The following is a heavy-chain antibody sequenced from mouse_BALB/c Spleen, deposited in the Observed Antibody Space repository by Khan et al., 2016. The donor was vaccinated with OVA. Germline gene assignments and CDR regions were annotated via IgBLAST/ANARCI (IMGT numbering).Heavy chain of an antibody. CDR2: INTYTGEA. V-gene: IGHV9-3-1*01. CDR3: SRSNGNDWCAY. J-gene: IGHJ3*01. CDR1: GYTLTNYG. D-gene: IGHD2-1*01. Sequence: QIQLVQSGPELKKPGETVKISCKASGYTLTNYGMNWVKQAPGKGLKWMGWINTYTGEATYADDFKGRFAFSLATSASTAYLQINNLKNEDTATYFCSRSNGNDWCAYWGQGTLVTVSA.